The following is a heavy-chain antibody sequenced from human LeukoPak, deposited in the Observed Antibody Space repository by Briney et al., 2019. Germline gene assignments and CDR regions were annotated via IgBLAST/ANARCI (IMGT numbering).Heavy chain of an antibody. J-gene: IGHJ5*02. Sequence: GESLKISCTGSGYSFTSYWIGWVRQMPGKGLEWMGIIYPGDSDTRYSPSFQGQVTISADKSISTAYLQWSSLKASDTAMYYCARGEYYYGSGSYVWFDPWGQGTLVTVSS. CDR3: ARGEYYYGSGSYVWFDP. D-gene: IGHD3-10*01. CDR1: GYSFTSYW. CDR2: IYPGDSDT. V-gene: IGHV5-51*01.